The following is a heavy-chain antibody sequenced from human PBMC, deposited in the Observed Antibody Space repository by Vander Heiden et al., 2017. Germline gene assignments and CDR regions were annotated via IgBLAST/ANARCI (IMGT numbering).Heavy chain of an antibody. J-gene: IGHJ4*02. CDR2: ISYDGSNK. Sequence: QVQPVVSGGGVVQPGRSLTFSCAAPGFPFGSYGMHWVRQAPGKGLEWVAVISYDGSNKYYADSVKGRFTISRDNSKNTLYLQMNSLRAEDTAVYYCAKDFVVAVAGPPDYWGQGTLVTVSS. D-gene: IGHD6-19*01. V-gene: IGHV3-30*18. CDR1: GFPFGSYG. CDR3: AKDFVVAVAGPPDY.